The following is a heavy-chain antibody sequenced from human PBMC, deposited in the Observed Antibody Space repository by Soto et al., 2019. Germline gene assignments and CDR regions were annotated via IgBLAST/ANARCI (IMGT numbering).Heavy chain of an antibody. CDR1: GFTVSSSY. J-gene: IGHJ4*02. Sequence: EVQLVESGGGLVQPGGSLRLSCAASGFTVSSSYMSWVRQAPGKGLEWVSVIYTAGSTNYADSVKGRFTISRDNSKNTLYIQMNSLRAEDTAVYYCERYSYSRYWGQGTLVTVSS. D-gene: IGHD6-13*01. CDR3: ERYSYSRY. V-gene: IGHV3-66*01. CDR2: IYTAGST.